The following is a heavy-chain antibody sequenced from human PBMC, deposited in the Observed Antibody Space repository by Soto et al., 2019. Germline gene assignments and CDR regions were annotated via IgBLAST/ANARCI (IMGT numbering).Heavy chain of an antibody. J-gene: IGHJ6*02. D-gene: IGHD1-26*01. CDR1: GFTFSNAW. Sequence: GGSLRLSCAASGFTFSNAWMSWVRQAPGKGLEWVGRIKSKTDGGTTDYAAPVKGRFTISRDDSKNTLYLQMNSLKTEDTAVYYCTTDPVGATTFYYYYGMDVWGQGTTVTVSS. V-gene: IGHV3-15*01. CDR2: IKSKTDGGTT. CDR3: TTDPVGATTFYYYYGMDV.